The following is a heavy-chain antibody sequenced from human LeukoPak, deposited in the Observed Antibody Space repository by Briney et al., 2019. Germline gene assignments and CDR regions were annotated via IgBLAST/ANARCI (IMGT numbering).Heavy chain of an antibody. CDR2: IIGSGGST. V-gene: IGHV3-23*01. CDR3: AHISSSWPDY. CDR1: GFTFSSYA. Sequence: GGSLRLSCAASGFTFSSYAMSWGRQGPGKGLEWVSAIIGSGGSTYYADSVKGRFTISRDNTKNTLYLQMNSLRAEDTAVYYCAHISSSWPDYWGQGTLVTVSS. J-gene: IGHJ4*02. D-gene: IGHD6-13*01.